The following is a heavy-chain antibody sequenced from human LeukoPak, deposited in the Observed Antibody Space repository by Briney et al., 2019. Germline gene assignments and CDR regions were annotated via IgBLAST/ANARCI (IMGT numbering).Heavy chain of an antibody. V-gene: IGHV4-34*01. CDR1: GGSFSGYY. J-gene: IGHJ4*02. Sequence: SETLSLTCAVYGGSFSGYYWSWIRQPPGKGLEWIGEINHSGSTNYNPSLKSRVTISVDTSKKQFSLKLSSVTAADTAVYYCARGPPYYDFWSGYYHWGQGTLVTVSS. D-gene: IGHD3-3*01. CDR3: ARGPPYYDFWSGYYH. CDR2: INHSGST.